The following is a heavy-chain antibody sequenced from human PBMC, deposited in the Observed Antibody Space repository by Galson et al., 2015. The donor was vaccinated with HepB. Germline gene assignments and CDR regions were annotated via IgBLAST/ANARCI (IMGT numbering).Heavy chain of an antibody. D-gene: IGHD3-22*01. Sequence: QSGAEVKKPGTSVKVSCKASGYTFTSYDINWVRQATGQGLEWMGWMNPNSGNTGYAQKFQGRVTMTRNTSISTAYMELSSLRSEDTAVYYCARGNLHSSGYAVLVEWFDPWGQGTLVTVSS. V-gene: IGHV1-8*01. CDR2: MNPNSGNT. CDR3: ARGNLHSSGYAVLVEWFDP. CDR1: GYTFTSYD. J-gene: IGHJ5*02.